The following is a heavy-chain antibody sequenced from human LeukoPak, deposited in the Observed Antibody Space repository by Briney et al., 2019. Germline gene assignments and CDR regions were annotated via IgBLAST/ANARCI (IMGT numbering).Heavy chain of an antibody. Sequence: PSETLSLTCTVSGGSISSYYCSWIRQPAGKGLEWIGRIQISGSTNYNPSLKSRVTMSVDTSKNQFSLKLSSVTAADTAVYYCACGYCSGGSCYGWFDPWGQGTLVTVSS. J-gene: IGHJ5*02. CDR1: GGSISSYY. CDR3: ACGYCSGGSCYGWFDP. D-gene: IGHD2-15*01. CDR2: IQISGST. V-gene: IGHV4-4*07.